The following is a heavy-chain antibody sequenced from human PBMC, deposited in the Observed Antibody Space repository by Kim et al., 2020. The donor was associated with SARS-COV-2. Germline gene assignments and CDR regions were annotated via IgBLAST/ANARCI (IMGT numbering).Heavy chain of an antibody. D-gene: IGHD3-10*01. V-gene: IGHV3-21*01. CDR3: ATDRDVAMVRGQPMDY. CDR1: GFTFSSYS. CDR2: ISSSSSYI. J-gene: IGHJ4*02. Sequence: GGSLRLSCAASGFTFSSYSMNWVRQAPGKGLEWVSSISSSSSYIYYADSVKGRFTISRDTAKNSLYLQMTSLRAEDTAVYYCATDRDVAMVRGQPMDYWGQGTLVTVSS.